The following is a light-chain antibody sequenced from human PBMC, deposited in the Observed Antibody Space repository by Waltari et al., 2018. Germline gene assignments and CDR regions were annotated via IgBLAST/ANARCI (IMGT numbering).Light chain of an antibody. CDR3: CSYAGYYTV. Sequence: QSALTQPRPVSGSPGQSVTISCTGTSRDVGGYNFVSWYQQFPGKAPKLLIYDVNKRPSGVPDRFSGSKSGNTASLIISGLQTEDEADYYCCSYAGYYTVFGGGTKVAVL. CDR2: DVN. J-gene: IGLJ3*02. V-gene: IGLV2-11*01. CDR1: SRDVGGYNF.